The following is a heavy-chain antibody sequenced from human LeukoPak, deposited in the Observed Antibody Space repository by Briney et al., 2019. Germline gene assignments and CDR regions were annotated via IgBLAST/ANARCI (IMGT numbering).Heavy chain of an antibody. D-gene: IGHD6-6*01. CDR3: ASHLGVYSSSSFDY. CDR2: ISGSGGST. V-gene: IGHV3-23*01. Sequence: SGGSLRLSCAASGFTFSTYAMSWVRQAPGKGLEWVSGISGSGGSTYYADSVKGRFTISRDSSKNTLYLQMSSLRVEDTAVYYCASHLGVYSSSSFDYWGQGTLVTVSS. CDR1: GFTFSTYA. J-gene: IGHJ4*02.